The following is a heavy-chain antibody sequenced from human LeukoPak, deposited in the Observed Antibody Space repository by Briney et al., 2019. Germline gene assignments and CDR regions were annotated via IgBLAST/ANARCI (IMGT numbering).Heavy chain of an antibody. V-gene: IGHV3-23*01. CDR1: GFTFSSYA. CDR3: AKAKRKGDAFDI. Sequence: GGSLRLSCAASGFTFSSYAMSWVRQAPGKGLEWVSAISGSGGSAYYADSVKGRFTISRDNSKNTLYLQMNSPRAEDTAVYYCAKAKRKGDAFDIWGQGTMVTVSS. CDR2: ISGSGGSA. J-gene: IGHJ3*02.